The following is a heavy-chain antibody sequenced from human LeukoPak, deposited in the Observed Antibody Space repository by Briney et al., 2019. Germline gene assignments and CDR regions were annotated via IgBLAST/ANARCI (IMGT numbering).Heavy chain of an antibody. CDR2: IYTSGST. CDR3: ARELDYGDYFDY. V-gene: IGHV4-4*07. J-gene: IGHJ4*02. D-gene: IGHD4-17*01. CDR1: GYSISSGYY. Sequence: SETLSLTCTVSGYSISSGYYWSWIRQPAGKGLEWIGRIYTSGSTNYNPSLKSRVTMSVDTSKNQFSLKLSSVTAADTAVYYCARELDYGDYFDYWGQGTLVTVSS.